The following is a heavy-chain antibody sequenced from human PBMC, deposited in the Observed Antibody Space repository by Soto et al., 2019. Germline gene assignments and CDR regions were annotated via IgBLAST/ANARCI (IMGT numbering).Heavy chain of an antibody. J-gene: IGHJ4*02. D-gene: IGHD1-26*01. CDR3: VRDNIVRTMDLFDY. V-gene: IGHV4-39*02. CDR2: IYNSATT. Sequence: CTVSGGSVNSPNYYWGWIRQPPGKGLEWIGSIYNSATTYYNPSLKTRVTISADTSRNQFSLHLNSVTPEDTAVYYRVRDNIVRTMDLFDYWGQGTLVTVSS. CDR1: GGSVNSPNYY.